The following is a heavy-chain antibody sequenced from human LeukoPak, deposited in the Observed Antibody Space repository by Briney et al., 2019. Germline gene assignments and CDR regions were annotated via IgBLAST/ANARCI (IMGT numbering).Heavy chain of an antibody. CDR3: AVASDYGSGSYYNVHYYYYMDV. V-gene: IGHV4-61*02. CDR2: IYTSGST. CDR1: GGSISSGSYY. J-gene: IGHJ6*03. D-gene: IGHD3-10*01. Sequence: PSETLSLTCTVSGGSISSGSYYWSWIRQPAGKGLEWIGRIYTSGSTNYNPSLKSRVTISVDTSKNQFSLKLSSVTAADTAVYYCAVASDYGSGSYYNVHYYYYMDVWGKGTTVTISS.